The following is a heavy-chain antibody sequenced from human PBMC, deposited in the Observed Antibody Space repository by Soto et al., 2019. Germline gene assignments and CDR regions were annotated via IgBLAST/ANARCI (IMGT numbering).Heavy chain of an antibody. CDR3: AKDQRGVSAAARMDV. V-gene: IGHV3-23*01. CDR2: ISNSGGNT. Sequence: EVQLLESGGALVQPGGSLRLSCAASGYTFSSYAMTWVRQAPGKGLEWVSAISNSGGNTFHADSVKGRFTISSDNSKNTLYLQMNSLRAEDTAVYYCAKDQRGVSAAARMDVWGQGTTGTVSS. D-gene: IGHD6-13*01. CDR1: GYTFSSYA. J-gene: IGHJ6*02.